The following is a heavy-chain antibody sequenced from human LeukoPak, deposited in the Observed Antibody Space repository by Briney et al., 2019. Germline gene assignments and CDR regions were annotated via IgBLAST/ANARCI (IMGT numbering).Heavy chain of an antibody. CDR3: ARDDDWGRYKH. J-gene: IGHJ1*01. V-gene: IGHV3-11*04. CDR2: ISSSGSTI. D-gene: IGHD3-16*01. CDR1: GFTFSDYY. Sequence: GGSLRLSCAASGFTFSDYYMSWIRQAPGKGLEWVSYISSSGSTIYYADSVKGRFTISRDNAKNSLYLQVNSLRAEDTAVYYCARDDDWGRYKHWGQGTLVTVSS.